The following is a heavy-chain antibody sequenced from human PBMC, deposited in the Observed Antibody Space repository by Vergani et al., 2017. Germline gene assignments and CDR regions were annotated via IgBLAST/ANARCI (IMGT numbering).Heavy chain of an antibody. D-gene: IGHD6-19*01. CDR2: MNPNSGHT. CDR1: GYTFTSYD. V-gene: IGHV1-8*01. J-gene: IGHJ4*02. Sequence: QVQLVQSGAEVKKPGASVKVSCKASGYTFTSYDINRVRQATGQGLEWRGWMNPNSGHTGYAQKFQGRVTMTRNTSISTAYMELSSLRSEDTAVDYCARGPRQSYFDYWGQGTLVTVSS. CDR3: ARGPRQSYFDY.